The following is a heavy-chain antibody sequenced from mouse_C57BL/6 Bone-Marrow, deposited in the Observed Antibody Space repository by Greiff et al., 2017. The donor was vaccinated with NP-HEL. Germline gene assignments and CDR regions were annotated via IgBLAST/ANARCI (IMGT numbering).Heavy chain of an antibody. CDR2: IDPSDSYT. D-gene: IGHD3-2*02. CDR3: ARGAQASY. CDR1: GYTFTSYW. J-gene: IGHJ3*01. V-gene: IGHV1-69*01. Sequence: QVQLQQPGAELVMPGASVKLSCKASGYTFTSYWMHWVKQRPGQGLEWIGEIDPSDSYTNYNQKFKGKSTLTVDKSSSTAYMQLSSLTSEDSAVHYCARGAQASYWGQGTLVTVSA.